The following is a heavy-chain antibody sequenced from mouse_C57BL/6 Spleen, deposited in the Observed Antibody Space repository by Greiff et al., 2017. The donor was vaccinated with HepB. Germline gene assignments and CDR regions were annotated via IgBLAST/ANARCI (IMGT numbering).Heavy chain of an antibody. CDR3: ARKLTGTEAMDY. D-gene: IGHD4-1*01. V-gene: IGHV1-64*01. CDR1: GYTFTSYW. Sequence: VQLQQSGAELVKPGASVKLSCKASGYTFTSYWMHWVKQRPGQGLEWIGMIHPNSGSTNYNEKFKSKATLTVDKSSSTAYMQLSSLTSEDSAVYYWARKLTGTEAMDYWGQGTSVTVSS. CDR2: IHPNSGST. J-gene: IGHJ4*01.